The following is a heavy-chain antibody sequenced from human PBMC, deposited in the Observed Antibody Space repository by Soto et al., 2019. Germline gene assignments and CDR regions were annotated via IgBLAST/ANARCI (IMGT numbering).Heavy chain of an antibody. CDR2: IYPGDSDT. V-gene: IGHV5-51*01. CDR1: GYSFTSYW. Sequence: EVQLVQSGAEVKKPGESLKISCKGSGYSFTSYWIGWVRQMPGKGLEWMGIIYPGDSDTRYSPSFQGQVTISADKSISTAYLQWSSLKASDTAMYYCARPASSVVVPAASDYWGHGTLVTVSS. J-gene: IGHJ4*01. D-gene: IGHD2-2*01. CDR3: ARPASSVVVPAASDY.